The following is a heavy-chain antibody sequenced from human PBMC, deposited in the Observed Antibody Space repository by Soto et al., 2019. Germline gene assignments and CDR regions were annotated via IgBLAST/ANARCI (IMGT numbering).Heavy chain of an antibody. Sequence: GGSLRLSCVASGFPFGSYWMHWVRQVPGKGLEWVSRFNHDESTRDYADSVKGRFTISRDNPKNILYLQMNSLRAEDTAVYYCARVSRPGYTFRTGYLYWGQGTLVTVSS. CDR2: FNHDESTR. CDR3: ARVSRPGYTFRTGYLY. CDR1: GFPFGSYW. V-gene: IGHV3-74*01. D-gene: IGHD3-3*01. J-gene: IGHJ1*01.